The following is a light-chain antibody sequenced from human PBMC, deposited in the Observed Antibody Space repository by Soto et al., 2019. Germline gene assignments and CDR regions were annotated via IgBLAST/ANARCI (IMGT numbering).Light chain of an antibody. Sequence: QSALTQPASVSASPGQSITISCTGTSSDVGGYKFVSWYQHHPGKAPKLMIYEVNNRPSGVSNRFSGSKSGNTASLTISGLQPEGEADYYCLSYTSANTRVFGGGTK. V-gene: IGLV2-14*01. J-gene: IGLJ3*02. CDR1: SSDVGGYKF. CDR2: EVN. CDR3: LSYTSANTRV.